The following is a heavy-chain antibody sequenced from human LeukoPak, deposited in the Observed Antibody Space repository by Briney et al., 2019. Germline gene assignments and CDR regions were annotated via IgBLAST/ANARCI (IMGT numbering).Heavy chain of an antibody. J-gene: IGHJ4*02. V-gene: IGHV1-69*04. CDR1: GGTFSSYA. Sequence: SVKVSCKASGGTFSSYAISWVRQAPGQGLEWMGRIIPILGIANYAQKFQGRVTITADKSTSTAYMELSSLRSEDTAVYYCAREGHRSPFPFDYWGQGTLVTVSS. D-gene: IGHD2-15*01. CDR2: IIPILGIA. CDR3: AREGHRSPFPFDY.